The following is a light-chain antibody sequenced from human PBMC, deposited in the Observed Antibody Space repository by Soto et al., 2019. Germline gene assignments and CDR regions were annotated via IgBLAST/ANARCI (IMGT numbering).Light chain of an antibody. CDR1: SSNLGSNT. V-gene: IGLV1-44*01. Sequence: QLVLTQPPSASGTPGQRVTISCSGSSSNLGSNTVNWYQQLPGTAPKLLIYSNNQRPSGVPDRFSGSKSGTSASLAISGLQSEDEADYYCAAWDDRLNGRVFGGGTKLTVL. CDR2: SNN. CDR3: AAWDDRLNGRV. J-gene: IGLJ3*02.